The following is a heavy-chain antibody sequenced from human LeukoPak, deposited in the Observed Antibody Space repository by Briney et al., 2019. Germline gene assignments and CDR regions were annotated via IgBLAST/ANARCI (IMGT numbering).Heavy chain of an antibody. CDR2: IKQDGSEK. Sequence: ETLSLTCTVSGGSISSYYWSWIRQPPGKGLEWVANIKQDGSEKYYVDSVKGRFTISRDNAKNSLYLQMNSLRAEDTAVYYCAMPASDDDFDVWCQGTMVTVSS. V-gene: IGHV3-7*03. J-gene: IGHJ3*01. CDR1: GGSISSYY. CDR3: AMPASDDDFDV.